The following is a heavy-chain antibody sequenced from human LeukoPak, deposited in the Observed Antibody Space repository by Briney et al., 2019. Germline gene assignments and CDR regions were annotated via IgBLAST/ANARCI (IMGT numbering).Heavy chain of an antibody. CDR3: ARGKYTSFDN. V-gene: IGHV6-1*01. D-gene: IGHD2-2*01. J-gene: IGHJ4*02. Sequence: SETLSLTCDISGDSLFTNGVAWNWLRQSPSRGFEWLGRTYYRSKWSFEYAVSVKSRITINADTSKNQFSLQLSSVTPEDTAVYYCARGKYTSFDNWGQGTLVTVSS. CDR2: TYYRSKWSF. CDR1: GDSLFTNGVA.